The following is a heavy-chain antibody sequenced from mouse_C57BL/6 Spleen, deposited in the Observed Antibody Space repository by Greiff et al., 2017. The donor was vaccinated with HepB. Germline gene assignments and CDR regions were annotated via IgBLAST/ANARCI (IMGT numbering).Heavy chain of an antibody. CDR2: IFPGSGST. CDR3: ARGVYYYGSSYCWYFDV. CDR1: GYTFTDYY. J-gene: IGHJ1*03. D-gene: IGHD1-1*01. V-gene: IGHV1-75*01. Sequence: QVQLQQSGPELVKPGASVKISCKASGYTFTDYYINWVKQRPGQGLEWIGWIFPGSGSTYYNEKFKGKATLTVDKSSSTAYMLLSSLTSEDSAVYFCARGVYYYGSSYCWYFDVWGTGTTVTVSS.